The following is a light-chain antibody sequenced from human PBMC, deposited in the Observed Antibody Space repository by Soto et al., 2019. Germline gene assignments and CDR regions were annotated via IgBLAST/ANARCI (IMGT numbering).Light chain of an antibody. J-gene: IGLJ1*01. CDR2: EVT. V-gene: IGLV2-14*01. CDR3: SSYAASFLRV. CDR1: SSDIGTYKY. Sequence: QSALTQPASVSGSPGQSVTISCTGSSSDIGTYKYVSWYQHHPGKAPKLLIYEVTNRPSGVSDRFSGSKSGNTASLTISGLQADDEADYYCSSYAASFLRVFGSGTKVTDL.